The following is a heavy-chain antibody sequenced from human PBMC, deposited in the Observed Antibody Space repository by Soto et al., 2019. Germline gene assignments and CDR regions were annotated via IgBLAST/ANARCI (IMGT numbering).Heavy chain of an antibody. V-gene: IGHV3-33*01. CDR3: ARGDVAFDI. J-gene: IGHJ3*02. Sequence: QVQLVESGGGVVQPGRSLRLSCAASGFTFSSYGMHWVRQAPGKGLEWVAVIWYDGSNKYYADSVKGRFTISRDNSKNTLYLQMNSLRAEDTAVYYCARGDVAFDIWGQGTMVTVSS. CDR2: IWYDGSNK. CDR1: GFTFSSYG.